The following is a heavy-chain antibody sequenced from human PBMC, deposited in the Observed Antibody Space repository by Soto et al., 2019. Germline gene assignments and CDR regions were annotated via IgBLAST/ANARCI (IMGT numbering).Heavy chain of an antibody. CDR3: ARHDLRYFAWTNTRVYWFDP. CDR1: GGSISSSSYY. J-gene: IGHJ5*02. CDR2: IYYSGST. V-gene: IGHV4-39*01. D-gene: IGHD3-9*01. Sequence: PSETLSLTCTVSGGSISSSSYYWGWIRQPPGKGLEWIGSIYYSGSTYYNPSLKSRVTISVDTSKNQFSLKLSSVTAADTAVYYCARHDLRYFAWTNTRVYWFDPWGQGTLVTVSS.